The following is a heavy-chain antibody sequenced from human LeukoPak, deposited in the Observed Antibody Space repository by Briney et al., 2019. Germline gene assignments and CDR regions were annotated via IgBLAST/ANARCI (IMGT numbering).Heavy chain of an antibody. CDR3: AGEMFYYDSSGPLDY. D-gene: IGHD3-22*01. J-gene: IGHJ4*02. CDR1: GYTFTGYY. Sequence: ASVKVSCKASGYTFTGYYMHWVRQAPGQGLGWMGWINPNSGGTNYAQKFQGRVTMTRDTSISTAYMELSRLRSDDTAVYYCAGEMFYYDSSGPLDYWGQGTLVTVSS. V-gene: IGHV1-2*02. CDR2: INPNSGGT.